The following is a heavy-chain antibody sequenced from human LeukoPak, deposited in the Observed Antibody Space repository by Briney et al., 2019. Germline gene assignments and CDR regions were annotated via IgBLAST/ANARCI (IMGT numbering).Heavy chain of an antibody. D-gene: IGHD2-2*03. Sequence: ASVKVSCKASGYSFTTFYMHWVRQAPGRGLQWIGIINPSGGTTSQAQKFQGRVTMTRDTSTSTVYMELSSLRSEDTAVYYCASLATIGSDSFDIWGQGTMVTVSS. V-gene: IGHV1-46*01. J-gene: IGHJ3*02. CDR2: INPSGGTT. CDR3: ASLATIGSDSFDI. CDR1: GYSFTTFY.